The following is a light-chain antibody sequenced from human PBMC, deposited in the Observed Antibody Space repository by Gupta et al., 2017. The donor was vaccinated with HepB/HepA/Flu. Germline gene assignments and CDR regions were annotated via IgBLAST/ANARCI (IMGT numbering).Light chain of an antibody. J-gene: IGKJ2*02. V-gene: IGKV3-20*01. CDR2: GAS. CDR1: QSVSHTH. CDR3: QHTGSSPCT. Sequence: EVVLTQSPGTLSLSPGERATLSCRASQSVSHTHVTWFQQKPGQAPRLLFDGASSSTTGIPDWCGGRGSATHFTLTISRLEPEVFAVYYCQHTGSSPCTFGQGTKVEIK.